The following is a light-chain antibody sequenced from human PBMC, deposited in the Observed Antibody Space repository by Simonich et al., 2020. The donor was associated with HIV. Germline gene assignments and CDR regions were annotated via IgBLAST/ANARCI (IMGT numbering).Light chain of an antibody. J-gene: IGLJ2*01. CDR1: SIDVGGYDF. V-gene: IGLV2-14*03. Sequence: QSALTQPASVSGSPGHSITISCTGTSIDVGGYDFVSWYQQHPCKAPKLMIYDVSTRPSGVSNRFSGSKSGNTASLTISGLQAEDEADYYCSSYTSSSTLVFGGGTKLTVL. CDR3: SSYTSSSTLV. CDR2: DVS.